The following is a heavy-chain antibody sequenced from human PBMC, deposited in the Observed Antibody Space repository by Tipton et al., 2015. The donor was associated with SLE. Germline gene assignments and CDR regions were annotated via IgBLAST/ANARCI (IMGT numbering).Heavy chain of an antibody. Sequence: LSLTCTISGASISSYYWSWVRQAPGKGLEWVSFISGSSSYIHYADPVKGRFTISRDNTENSVYLQMNSLRAEDTAVYYCARDTLYCSGGSCYPGYFDYWGQGTVVTVSS. J-gene: IGHJ4*02. CDR2: ISGSSSYI. CDR1: GASISSYY. CDR3: ARDTLYCSGGSCYPGYFDY. D-gene: IGHD2-15*01. V-gene: IGHV3-21*03.